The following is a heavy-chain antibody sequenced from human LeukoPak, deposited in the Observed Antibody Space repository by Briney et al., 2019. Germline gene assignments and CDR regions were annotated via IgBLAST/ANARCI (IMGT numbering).Heavy chain of an antibody. CDR2: IDTYKGSR. D-gene: IGHD1-1*01. CDR1: GYTFISYG. Sequence: ASEKVSCKASGYTFISYGVSWVRHAPGQGLEWRGWIDTYKGSRNYAENLQGTVTVTPDTSTSTVYMELRSLRSDDTAVYYCARPNTEATGYYFDYWGQGTLVSVPS. J-gene: IGHJ4*02. CDR3: ARPNTEATGYYFDY. V-gene: IGHV1-18*01.